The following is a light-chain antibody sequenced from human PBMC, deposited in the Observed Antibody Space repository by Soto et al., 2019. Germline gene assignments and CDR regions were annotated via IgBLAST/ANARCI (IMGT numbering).Light chain of an antibody. CDR1: QSVSSSY. V-gene: IGKV3-20*01. J-gene: IGKJ4*01. CDR2: GAS. Sequence: EIVLTQSPGTLSLSPGESATLSCRAGQSVSSSYLAWYQQKLGQAPRLLIFGASNRATGIPDRFSGGGSGKDFTLTISRLEPEDFAVYYCQQYGSSPLTFGGGTKVEIK. CDR3: QQYGSSPLT.